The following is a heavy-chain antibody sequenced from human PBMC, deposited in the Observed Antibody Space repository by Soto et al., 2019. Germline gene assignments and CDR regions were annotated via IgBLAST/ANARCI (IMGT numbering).Heavy chain of an antibody. CDR1: GFTFSSYG. J-gene: IGHJ4*02. V-gene: IGHV3-23*01. CDR2: SSATGAGT. CDR3: AKDRRAGGNYGFYSDF. D-gene: IGHD1-7*01. Sequence: GGSLRLSCAASGFTFSSYGMTWVRQAPGKGLEWVSFSSATGAGTYYADSVKGRFTISRDNSKNTLYLQMTSLRADDTAVYYCAKDRRAGGNYGFYSDFWGQGA.